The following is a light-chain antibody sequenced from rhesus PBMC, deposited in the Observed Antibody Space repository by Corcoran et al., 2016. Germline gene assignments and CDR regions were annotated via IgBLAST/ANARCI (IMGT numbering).Light chain of an antibody. V-gene: IGKV1-22*01. Sequence: DIQMTQSPSSLSASVGDTVTITCRESQGISSWLAWYQQKPGKAPKLLIYKAASLHSGVPSRFSGIGSGTEFTLTISSLQTEDFSTYYGQQYSSRPYSFGQETKVEIK. CDR1: QGISSW. J-gene: IGKJ2*01. CDR2: KAA. CDR3: QQYSSRPYS.